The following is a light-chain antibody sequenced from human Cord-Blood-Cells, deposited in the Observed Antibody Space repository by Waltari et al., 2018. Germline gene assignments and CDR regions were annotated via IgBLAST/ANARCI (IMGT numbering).Light chain of an antibody. CDR1: SSDGGSYNL. V-gene: IGLV2-23*01. CDR3: CSYAGSSTFVV. CDR2: EGS. J-gene: IGLJ2*01. Sequence: QSALTQPASVSGSPGQSITISCTGTSSDGGSYNLVSWYQQHPGKAPKLMIYEGSKRTSGVSNRFSGSKSGNTASLTISGLQAEDEADYYCCSYAGSSTFVVFGGGTKLTVL.